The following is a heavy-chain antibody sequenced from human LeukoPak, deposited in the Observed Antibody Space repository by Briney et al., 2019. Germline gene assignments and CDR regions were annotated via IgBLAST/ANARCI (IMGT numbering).Heavy chain of an antibody. J-gene: IGHJ4*02. CDR2: ISSSSSTI. Sequence: GSLRLSCAASGFTVSSNYMSWVRQAPGKGLEWVSYISSSSSTIYYADPVKGRFTISRDKAKNSLYLQMNSLRPEDTAVYYCARGGAYCGGDCYDYWGKGTLDTVSS. D-gene: IGHD2-21*01. V-gene: IGHV3-48*01. CDR1: GFTVSSNY. CDR3: ARGGAYCGGDCYDY.